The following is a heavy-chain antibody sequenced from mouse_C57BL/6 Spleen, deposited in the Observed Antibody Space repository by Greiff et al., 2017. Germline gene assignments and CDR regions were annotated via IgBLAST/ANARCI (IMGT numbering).Heavy chain of an antibody. Sequence: LQESGAELVKPGASVKISCKASGYAFSSYWMNWVKQRPGKGLEWIGQIYPGDGDTNYNGKFKGKATLTADKSSSTAYMQLSSLTSEDSAVYFCARWGDGTGYFDVWGTGTTVTVSS. D-gene: IGHD2-1*01. CDR2: IYPGDGDT. CDR3: ARWGDGTGYFDV. V-gene: IGHV1-80*01. J-gene: IGHJ1*03. CDR1: GYAFSSYW.